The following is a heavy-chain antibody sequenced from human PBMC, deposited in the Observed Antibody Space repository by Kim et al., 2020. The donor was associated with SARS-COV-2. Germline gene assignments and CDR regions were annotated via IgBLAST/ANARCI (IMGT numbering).Heavy chain of an antibody. D-gene: IGHD6-13*01. J-gene: IGHJ4*02. Sequence: TIYAQKFQGRVTMTEDTSTDTAYMELSSLRSEDTAVYYCATPGIAAAGMVFDYWGQGTLVTVSS. V-gene: IGHV1-24*01. CDR2: T. CDR3: ATPGIAAAGMVFDY.